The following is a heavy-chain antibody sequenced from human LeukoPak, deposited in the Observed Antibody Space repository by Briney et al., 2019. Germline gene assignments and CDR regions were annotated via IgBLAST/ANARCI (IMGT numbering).Heavy chain of an antibody. J-gene: IGHJ4*02. V-gene: IGHV4-39*01. CDR1: GGSISTTDFD. CDR2: ISSSGKS. Sequence: PSETLSLTCAVSGGSISTTDFDWAWIRQPPGQGLEWIATISSSGKSYYNPYLMRRVTISVDTSKNQFSLDVTSVTDADTGLFYCARFKGGTGFDYWGRGILVIVS. D-gene: IGHD1-26*01. CDR3: ARFKGGTGFDY.